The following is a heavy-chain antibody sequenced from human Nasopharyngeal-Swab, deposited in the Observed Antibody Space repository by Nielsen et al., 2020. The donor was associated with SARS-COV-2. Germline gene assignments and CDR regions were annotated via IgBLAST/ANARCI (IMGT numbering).Heavy chain of an antibody. V-gene: IGHV4-31*03. CDR1: GGSISSGGYY. CDR3: ARAPIVVVITAFDY. D-gene: IGHD3-22*01. J-gene: IGHJ4*02. Sequence: SETLFLTCTVSGGSISSGGYYWSWIRQHPGKGLEWIGYIYYSGSTYYNPSLKSRVTISVDTSKNQFSLKLSSVTAADTAVYYCARAPIVVVITAFDYWGQGTLVTVSS. CDR2: IYYSGST.